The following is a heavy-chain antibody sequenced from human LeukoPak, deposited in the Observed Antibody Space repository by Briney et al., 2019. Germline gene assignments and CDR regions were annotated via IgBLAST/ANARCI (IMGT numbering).Heavy chain of an antibody. CDR2: IYHSGST. Sequence: KASETLSLTCSVSGGSISSYYWSWIRQPPGKGLEWIGSIYHSGSTYYNPPLKSRVTISVDTSKNQFSLKLSSVTAADTAVYYCARDPSYYDSSGYSLTHAFDIWGQGTMVTVSS. J-gene: IGHJ3*02. CDR3: ARDPSYYDSSGYSLTHAFDI. V-gene: IGHV4-38-2*02. CDR1: GGSISSYY. D-gene: IGHD3-22*01.